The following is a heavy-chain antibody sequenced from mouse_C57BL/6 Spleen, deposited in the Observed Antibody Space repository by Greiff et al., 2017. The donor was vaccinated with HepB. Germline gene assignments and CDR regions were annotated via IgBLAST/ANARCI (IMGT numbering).Heavy chain of an antibody. CDR1: GYTFTSYW. D-gene: IGHD1-1*01. CDR2: IYPGNSDT. Sequence: VQLQQSGTVLARPGASVKMSCKTSGYTFTSYWMHWVKQRPGQGLEWIGAIYPGNSDTSYNQKFKGKAKLTAVTSANTAYMELSSLTNEDSAVYYCTRDPDYYGSSPYAMDYWGQGTSVTVSS. J-gene: IGHJ4*01. CDR3: TRDPDYYGSSPYAMDY. V-gene: IGHV1-5*01.